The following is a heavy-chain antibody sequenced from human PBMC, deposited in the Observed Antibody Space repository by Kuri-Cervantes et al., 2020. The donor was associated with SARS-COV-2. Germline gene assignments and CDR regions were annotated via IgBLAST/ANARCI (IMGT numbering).Heavy chain of an antibody. V-gene: IGHV3-66*02. CDR1: GFTFSSYA. J-gene: IGHJ4*02. CDR2: IYRGGST. CDR3: ARDFMLRGVNPFDY. D-gene: IGHD3-10*01. Sequence: GESLKISCAASGFTFSSYAMSWVRQAPGKGLEWVSVIYRGGSTYHADSVKGRFTISRDNSKNTVYLQMDSLRAEDTAMYYCARDFMLRGVNPFDYWGQGTLVTVSS.